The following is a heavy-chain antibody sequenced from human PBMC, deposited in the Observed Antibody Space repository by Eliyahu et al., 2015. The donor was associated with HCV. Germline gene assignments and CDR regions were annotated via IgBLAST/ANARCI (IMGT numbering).Heavy chain of an antibody. CDR2: IYHSGTT. D-gene: IGHD6-13*01. J-gene: IGHJ2*01. V-gene: IGHV4-31*03. CDR1: GVSIXSGGPF. Sequence: QVQLQESGPGLVRPSQTLSLTCTVSGVSIXSGGPFWSWIRHSPEKGLEWIGSIYHSGTTYYNPSLKTRISISKDTSENQFSLKLLSVTAADTAIYYCARDPAAGHSYFFDLWGRGTLVTVSS. CDR3: ARDPAAGHSYFFDL.